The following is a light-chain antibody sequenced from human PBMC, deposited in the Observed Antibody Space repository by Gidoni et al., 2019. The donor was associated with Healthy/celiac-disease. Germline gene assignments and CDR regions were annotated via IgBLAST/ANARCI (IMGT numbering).Light chain of an antibody. CDR3: SSYTSSSTVV. V-gene: IGLV2-14*01. J-gene: IGLJ2*01. CDR1: SSDVGGYNY. CDR2: EVS. Sequence: QSDLTQPASGSGSPGQSITISCTGTSSDVGGYNYVSWYQQHPGKAPKLMIYEVSNRPSGVSNRFSGSKSGNTASLTISGLQAEDEADYYCSSYTSSSTVVFGGGTKLTVL.